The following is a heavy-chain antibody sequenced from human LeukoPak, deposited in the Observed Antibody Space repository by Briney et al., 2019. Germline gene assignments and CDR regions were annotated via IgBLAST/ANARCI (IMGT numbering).Heavy chain of an antibody. D-gene: IGHD5-24*01. Sequence: GGSLRLSCAASGFTFSSYAMHWVRQAPGKGLEWVAAISYDGSNKYYADSVKGRFTISRDNSKNTLYLQMNSLRAEDTAVYYCARTMATLYYYYYGMDVWGQGTTVTVSS. CDR1: GFTFSSYA. V-gene: IGHV3-30-3*01. J-gene: IGHJ6*02. CDR2: ISYDGSNK. CDR3: ARTMATLYYYYYGMDV.